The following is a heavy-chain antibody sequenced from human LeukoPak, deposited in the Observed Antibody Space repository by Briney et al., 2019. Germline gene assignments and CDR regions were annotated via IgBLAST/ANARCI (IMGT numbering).Heavy chain of an antibody. D-gene: IGHD6-19*01. V-gene: IGHV3-33*06. Sequence: PGGSLRLSCAASGFTFSSYGMHWVRQAPGKGLEWVAVIWYDGSNKYYADSVKGRFTISRDNSKNTLYLQMNSLRAEDTAAYYCAKEVWPGNSGWHLFDSWGQGTRVTVSS. CDR1: GFTFSSYG. J-gene: IGHJ4*02. CDR2: IWYDGSNK. CDR3: AKEVWPGNSGWHLFDS.